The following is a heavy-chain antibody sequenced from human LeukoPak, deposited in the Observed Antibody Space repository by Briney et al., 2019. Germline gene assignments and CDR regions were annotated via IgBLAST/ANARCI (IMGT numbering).Heavy chain of an antibody. CDR1: GFTFSSYA. Sequence: GASLRLSCAASGFTFSSYAMSWVRQAPGKGLEWVSAISGSGGSTYYADSVNGRFTISRDNSKNTLYLQMNSLRAEDTVVYYCAKAYYDILTGYYAPDAFDIWGQGTMVTVSS. D-gene: IGHD3-9*01. CDR2: ISGSGGST. V-gene: IGHV3-23*01. J-gene: IGHJ3*02. CDR3: AKAYYDILTGYYAPDAFDI.